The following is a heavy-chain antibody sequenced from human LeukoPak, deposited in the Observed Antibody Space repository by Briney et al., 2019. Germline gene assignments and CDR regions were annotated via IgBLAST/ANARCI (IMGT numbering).Heavy chain of an antibody. D-gene: IGHD2-2*01. CDR3: AREGKDVAMPDY. CDR1: GGTFSSYA. V-gene: IGHV1-69*05. J-gene: IGHJ4*02. CDR2: IIPIFGTA. Sequence: ASVKVSCKASGGTFSSYAISWVRQAPGQGLEWKGRIIPIFGTANYAQKFQGRVTITTDESTSTAYMELSSLRSEDTAVYYCAREGKDVAMPDYWGQGTLVTVSS.